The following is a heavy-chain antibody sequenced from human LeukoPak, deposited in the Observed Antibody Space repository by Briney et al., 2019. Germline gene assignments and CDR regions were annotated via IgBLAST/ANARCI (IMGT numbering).Heavy chain of an antibody. V-gene: IGHV1-2*04. D-gene: IGHD1-1*01. Sequence: SVQVSCKASGYTFTGYYMHWVRQAPGQGREWMGWINPNSGGTNYAQKFQGWVTMTRDTSISTAYMELSRLRSDDTAVYYCARVGSPDSDVAEFDYWAREPWSPSPQ. J-gene: IGHJ4*02. CDR2: INPNSGGT. CDR1: GYTFTGYY. CDR3: ARVGSPDSDVAEFDY.